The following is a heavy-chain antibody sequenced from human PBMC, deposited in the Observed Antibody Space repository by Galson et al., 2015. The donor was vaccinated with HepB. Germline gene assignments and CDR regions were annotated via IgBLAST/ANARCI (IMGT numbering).Heavy chain of an antibody. Sequence: SLRLSCAASGFTFSNYWMSWVRQAPGKGLEWVANIKEDGSQIYYADSVKGRFTFSRDNAKNSLYLQMNSLRADDTAVYYCARGRSVDYWGQGTLVTVSS. J-gene: IGHJ4*02. D-gene: IGHD2-15*01. CDR3: ARGRSVDY. CDR1: GFTFSNYW. CDR2: IKEDGSQI. V-gene: IGHV3-7*03.